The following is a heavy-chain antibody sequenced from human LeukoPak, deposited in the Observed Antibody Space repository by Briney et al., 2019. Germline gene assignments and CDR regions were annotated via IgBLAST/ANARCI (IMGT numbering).Heavy chain of an antibody. CDR1: GGSFSGYY. Sequence: SETLSLTCAVYGGSFSGYYWSWIRQPPGKGLEWIGEINHSGSTNYIPSLKSRVTISVDTSKNQFSLKLSSVTAADTAVYYCARGFYYLDYWGQGTLVTVSS. V-gene: IGHV4-34*01. J-gene: IGHJ4*02. CDR2: INHSGST. CDR3: ARGFYYLDY.